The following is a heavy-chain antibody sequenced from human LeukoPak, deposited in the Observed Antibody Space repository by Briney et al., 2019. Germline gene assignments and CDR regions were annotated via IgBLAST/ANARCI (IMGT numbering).Heavy chain of an antibody. Sequence: PSETLSLTCTVSGGSISSGSYYWIWLPQPAGKGLEWIGRIYTSGSTNYNPSLKSRVTISVDTSKQQFSLKLSSVTAAATAVYSCARSTIAAAGIRCFDPWGQGTLVTVSS. CDR2: IYTSGST. J-gene: IGHJ5*02. CDR1: GGSISSGSYY. D-gene: IGHD6-13*01. CDR3: ARSTIAAAGIRCFDP. V-gene: IGHV4-61*02.